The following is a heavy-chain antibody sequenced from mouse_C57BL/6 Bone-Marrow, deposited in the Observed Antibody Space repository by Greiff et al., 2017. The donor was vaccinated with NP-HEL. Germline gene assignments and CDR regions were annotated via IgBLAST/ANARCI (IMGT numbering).Heavy chain of an antibody. D-gene: IGHD2-4*01. CDR2: IDPENGDT. CDR3: TTLRLRGGAMDY. CDR1: GFNIKDDY. V-gene: IGHV14-4*01. Sequence: VQLQQSGAELVRPGASVKLSCTASGFNIKDDYMHWVKQRPEQGLEWIGWIDPENGDTEYASKFQGKATITAATSSNTAYLQLSSLTSEDTAVYYCTTLRLRGGAMDYWGQGTSVTVSS. J-gene: IGHJ4*01.